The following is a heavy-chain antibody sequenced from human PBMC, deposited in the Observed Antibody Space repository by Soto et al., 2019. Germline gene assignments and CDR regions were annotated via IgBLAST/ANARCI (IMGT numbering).Heavy chain of an antibody. V-gene: IGHV5-51*01. CDR3: ARGYCTTTICDPWFDP. D-gene: IGHD2-2*01. CDR2: IYPGDSDT. Sequence: GESLKISCTGVGYSFTSYWIGWVRQMPGQGLEWRGIIYPGDSDTRYSPSFQGQVTISADKSITTAYLQWSSLKASDTATSYCARGYCTTTICDPWFDPWGQGTPVTPPQ. CDR1: GYSFTSYW. J-gene: IGHJ5*02.